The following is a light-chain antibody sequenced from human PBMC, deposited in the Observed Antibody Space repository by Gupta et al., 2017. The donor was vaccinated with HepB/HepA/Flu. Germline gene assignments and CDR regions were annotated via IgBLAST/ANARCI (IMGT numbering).Light chain of an antibody. CDR2: DVD. Sequence: QSALTQPASVSGSPGQTITISCTGTSSDIDGYSYFSWYQQHPGKAPKLIMFDVDYRPSGISTRFSGSKSGNTASLTISGLQAEDEADYYCSSYTNRGTLDVFGTGTKVTVL. J-gene: IGLJ1*01. CDR3: SSYTNRGTLDV. V-gene: IGLV2-14*03. CDR1: SSDIDGYSY.